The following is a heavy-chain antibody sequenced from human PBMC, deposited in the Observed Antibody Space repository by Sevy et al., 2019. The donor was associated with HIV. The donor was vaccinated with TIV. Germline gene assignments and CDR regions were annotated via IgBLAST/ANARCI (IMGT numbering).Heavy chain of an antibody. V-gene: IGHV3-11*01. J-gene: IGHJ4*02. CDR1: GFTFSDYY. Sequence: GGSLRLSCAASGFTFSDYYMSWIRQAPGKGLEWVSYISSSGSTIYYADSVKGRFNISREKAKNSLYLQMNSLRAEDTAVYYCARYGSGSYYSRGIDYWGQGTLVTVSS. D-gene: IGHD3-10*01. CDR3: ARYGSGSYYSRGIDY. CDR2: ISSSGSTI.